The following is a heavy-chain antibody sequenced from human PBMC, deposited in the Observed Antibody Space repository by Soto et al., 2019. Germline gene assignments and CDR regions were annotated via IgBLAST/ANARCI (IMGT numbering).Heavy chain of an antibody. V-gene: IGHV3-30-3*01. CDR2: ISYDGSNK. CDR1: GFTFSSYA. CDR3: VSPGNYYGMDV. Sequence: QVQLVESGGGVVQPGRSLRLSCAASGFTFSSYAMHWVRQAPGKGLEWVAVISYDGSNKYYADSVKGRFTISRDNSKNTLYLQMNSLRAEDTAVYYCVSPGNYYGMDVWGQGTTVTVSS. J-gene: IGHJ6*02.